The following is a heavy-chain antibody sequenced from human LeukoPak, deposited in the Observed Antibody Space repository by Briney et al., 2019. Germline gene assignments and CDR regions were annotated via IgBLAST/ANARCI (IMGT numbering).Heavy chain of an antibody. CDR2: IIPILGIA. V-gene: IGHV1-69*04. D-gene: IGHD2-2*01. CDR3: ARSIVVVPAARNNWFDP. CDR1: GGTFSSYA. J-gene: IGHJ5*02. Sequence: ASVKVSCKASGGTFSSYAISRVRQAPGQGLEWMGRIIPILGIANYAQKFQGRVTITADKSTSTAYMELSSLRSEDTAVYYCARSIVVVPAARNNWFDPWGQGTLVTVSS.